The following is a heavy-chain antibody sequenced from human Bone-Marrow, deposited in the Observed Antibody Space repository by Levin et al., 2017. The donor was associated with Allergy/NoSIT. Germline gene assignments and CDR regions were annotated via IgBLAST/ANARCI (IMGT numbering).Heavy chain of an antibody. J-gene: IGHJ5*02. CDR3: ARGVDYYGDPANWFDP. D-gene: IGHD4-17*01. CDR1: GGTFSSYT. Sequence: GASVKVSCKASGGTFSSYTISWVRQAPGQGLEWMGRIITILGIANYAQKFQGRVTITADKSTSTAYMELSSLRSEDTAVYYCARGVDYYGDPANWFDPWGQGTLVTVSS. CDR2: IITILGIA. V-gene: IGHV1-69*02.